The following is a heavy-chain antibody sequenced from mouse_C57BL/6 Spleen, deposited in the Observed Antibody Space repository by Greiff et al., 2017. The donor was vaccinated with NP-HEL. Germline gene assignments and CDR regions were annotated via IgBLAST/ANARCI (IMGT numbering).Heavy chain of an antibody. CDR1: GYTFTDYE. D-gene: IGHD1-1*01. Sequence: VQLVESGAELVRPGASVTLFCKASGYTFTDYEMHWVKQTPVHGLEWIGAIDPETGGTAYNQKFKGKAILTADKSSSTAYMELRSLTSEDSAVYYCTREGDYDGSLDYWGQGTSVTVSS. CDR3: TREGDYDGSLDY. J-gene: IGHJ4*01. V-gene: IGHV1-15*01. CDR2: IDPETGGT.